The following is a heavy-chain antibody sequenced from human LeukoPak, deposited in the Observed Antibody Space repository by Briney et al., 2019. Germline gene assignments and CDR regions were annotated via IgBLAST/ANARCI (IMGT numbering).Heavy chain of an antibody. D-gene: IGHD6-19*01. CDR2: ISSSSTI. J-gene: IGHJ6*03. V-gene: IGHV3-48*01. Sequence: PGGSLRLSCAASGFTFSSYSMNWVRQAPGKGLEWVSYISSSSTIYYADSVKGRFTISRDNAKNSLYLQMNSLRAEDTAVYYCARDDIKPVAGTAYYYYYMDVWGKGTTVTVSS. CDR1: GFTFSSYS. CDR3: ARDDIKPVAGTAYYYYYMDV.